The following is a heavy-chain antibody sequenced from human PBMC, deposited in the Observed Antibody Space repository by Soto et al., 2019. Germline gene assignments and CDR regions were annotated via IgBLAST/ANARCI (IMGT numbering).Heavy chain of an antibody. V-gene: IGHV1-46*01. CDR3: ARDHRLLWFGELLI. CDR1: GYTFTNYY. D-gene: IGHD3-10*01. CDR2: INPSGGST. Sequence: QVQLVQSGAEVKKPGASVKVSCKASGYTFTNYYIHWVRQAPGQGLEWMGIINPSGGSTDYTQKFQDRVTMSRDTSTSTVYMELSSLSSEDTAVYYCARDHRLLWFGELLIWGQGTLVTVSS. J-gene: IGHJ4*02.